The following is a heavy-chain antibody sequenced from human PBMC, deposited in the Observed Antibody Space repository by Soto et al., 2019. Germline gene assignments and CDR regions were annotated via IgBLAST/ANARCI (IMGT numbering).Heavy chain of an antibody. D-gene: IGHD3-10*01. Sequence: SETLSLTCAVYGGSFSGYYWIWIRQPPGKGLEWIGEINHSGSTNYNPSLKSRVTISVDTSKNQFSLKLSSVTAADTAVYYCAKLRGSGSYYSKKFYFDYWGQGTLVTVSS. CDR1: GGSFSGYY. J-gene: IGHJ4*02. CDR3: AKLRGSGSYYSKKFYFDY. CDR2: INHSGST. V-gene: IGHV4-34*01.